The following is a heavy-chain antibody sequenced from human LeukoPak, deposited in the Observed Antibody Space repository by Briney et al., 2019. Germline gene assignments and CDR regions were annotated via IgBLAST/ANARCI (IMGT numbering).Heavy chain of an antibody. J-gene: IGHJ4*02. V-gene: IGHV4-59*08. Sequence: SETLSLTCTVSGGSISSYYWSWIRQPPGKGLEWIGYIYYSGSTNYNPSLKSRVTISVDTSKNQFSLKLSSVTAADTAVYYCARHALSPYDFWSGAPLFFDYWGQGTLVTVSS. D-gene: IGHD3-3*01. CDR2: IYYSGST. CDR3: ARHALSPYDFWSGAPLFFDY. CDR1: GGSISSYY.